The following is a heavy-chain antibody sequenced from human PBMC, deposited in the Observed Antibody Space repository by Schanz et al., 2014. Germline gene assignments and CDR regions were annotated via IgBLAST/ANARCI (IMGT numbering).Heavy chain of an antibody. CDR1: GFIFSAYT. D-gene: IGHD6-19*01. J-gene: IGHJ6*03. CDR3: ARDHQWLARYYMDV. V-gene: IGHV3-48*01. CDR2: ISGSSSTK. Sequence: EVQLVESGGGLVKPGESLRLSCAASGFIFSAYTMNWVRQAPGKGLEWVSYISGSSSTKYYADSVKGRFTISRDNGKKSLYLRMNSLRAEDTAVYYCARDHQWLARYYMDVWGKGTTDTVSS.